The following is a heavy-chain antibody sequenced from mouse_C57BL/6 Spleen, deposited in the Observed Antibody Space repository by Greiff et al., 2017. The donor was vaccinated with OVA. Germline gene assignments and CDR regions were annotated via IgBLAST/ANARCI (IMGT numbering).Heavy chain of an antibody. J-gene: IGHJ2*01. CDR2: IHPNSGST. D-gene: IGHD2-12*01. CDR1: GYTFTSYW. V-gene: IGHV1-64*01. Sequence: QVQLKQPGAELVKPGASVKLSCKASGYTFTSYWMHWVKQRPGQGLEWIGMIHPNSGSTNYNEKFKSKATLTVDKSSSTAYMQLSSLTSEDSAVYYCARSPYDDYFDYWGQGTTLTVSS. CDR3: ARSPYDDYFDY.